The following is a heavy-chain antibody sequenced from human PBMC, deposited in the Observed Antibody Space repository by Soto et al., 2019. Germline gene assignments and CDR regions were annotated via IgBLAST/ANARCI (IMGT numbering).Heavy chain of an antibody. J-gene: IGHJ4*02. CDR3: AKEGGGGAAMVTSYFDY. CDR1: GFTFGDYA. Sequence: GGSLRLSCTASGFTFGDYAMSWVRQAPGKGLEWVSGISGSGTGTYYADSVKGRFTISRDNSKSTVYLHMNSLRADDTAIYYCAKEGGGGAAMVTSYFDYWGQGTLVTVSS. CDR2: ISGSGTGT. V-gene: IGHV3-23*01. D-gene: IGHD5-18*01.